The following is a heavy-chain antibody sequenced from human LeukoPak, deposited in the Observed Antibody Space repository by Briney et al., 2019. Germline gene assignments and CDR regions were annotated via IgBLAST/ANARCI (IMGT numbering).Heavy chain of an antibody. Sequence: GGSLRLSCAGTGFTVSSNYMNWVRLAPGKGLEWVSYISSSSSTIYYADSVKGRFTISRDNAKNSLYLQMNSLRAEDTAVYYCARERGYSYGQGYYYGMDVWGQGTTVTVSS. CDR2: ISSSSSTI. CDR1: GFTVSSNY. CDR3: ARERGYSYGQGYYYGMDV. J-gene: IGHJ6*02. D-gene: IGHD5-18*01. V-gene: IGHV3-48*01.